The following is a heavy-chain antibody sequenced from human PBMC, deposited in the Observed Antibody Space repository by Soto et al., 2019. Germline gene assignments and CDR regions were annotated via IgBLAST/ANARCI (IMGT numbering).Heavy chain of an antibody. CDR2: IYYSGST. CDR1: GWSISSYY. CDR3: ARGITMIVVARGAYFDY. J-gene: IGHJ4*02. Sequence: PSETLSLTCTVSGWSISSYYWSWIRQHPGKGLEWIGYIYYSGSTYYNPSLKSRVTISVDTSKNQFSLKLSSGTAADTAVYYCARGITMIVVARGAYFDYWGQGTLVTVSS. D-gene: IGHD3-22*01. V-gene: IGHV4-59*06.